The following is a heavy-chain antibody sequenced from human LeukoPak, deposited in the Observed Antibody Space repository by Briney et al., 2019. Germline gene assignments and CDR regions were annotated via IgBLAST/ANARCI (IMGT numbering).Heavy chain of an antibody. CDR1: GYTFTSYD. CDR2: MNPNSGNT. Sequence: GASVKVSCKASGYTFTSYDINWARQATGQGLEWMGWMNPNSGNTGYAQKFQGRVTMTRNTSISTAYMELSSLRSEDTAVYYCARDLTIAVAGDFDYWGQGTLVTVSS. V-gene: IGHV1-8*01. J-gene: IGHJ4*02. D-gene: IGHD6-19*01. CDR3: ARDLTIAVAGDFDY.